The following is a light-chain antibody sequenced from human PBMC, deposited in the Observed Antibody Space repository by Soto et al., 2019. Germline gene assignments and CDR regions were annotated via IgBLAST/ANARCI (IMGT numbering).Light chain of an antibody. V-gene: IGKV1-5*03. CDR2: KAA. CDR1: QSISSW. J-gene: IGKJ1*01. CDR3: QQYNSRWT. Sequence: DIQMTQSPSTLSASVGDRVTITCRASQSISSWLAWYQQKPGKAPKLLIYKAANLESGVPSRFSGSGSGTEFTLTISSLQPDDFATYDCQQYNSRWTFGQGTKVEIK.